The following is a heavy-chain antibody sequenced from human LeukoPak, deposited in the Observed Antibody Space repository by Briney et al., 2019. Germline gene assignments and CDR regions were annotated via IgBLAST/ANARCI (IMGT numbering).Heavy chain of an antibody. D-gene: IGHD3-22*01. CDR3: AKRGVVIRVILVGFHKEAYYFDS. Sequence: GGSLRLSCAVSGITLSNYGMSWVRQAPGKGLEWVAGISGSGGGTNYADSVKGRFTISRDNSKNTLFLQMDSLRAEDTAVYFCAKRGVVIRVILVGFHKEAYYFDSWGQGALVTVSS. CDR2: ISGSGGGT. J-gene: IGHJ4*02. V-gene: IGHV3-23*01. CDR1: GITLSNYG.